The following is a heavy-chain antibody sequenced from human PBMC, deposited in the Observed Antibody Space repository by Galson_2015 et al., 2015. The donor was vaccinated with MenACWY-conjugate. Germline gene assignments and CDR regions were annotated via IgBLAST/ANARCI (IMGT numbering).Heavy chain of an antibody. V-gene: IGHV1-69*04. CDR2: IIPILGIA. CDR3: AREGKANDYGGNSADY. CDR1: GGTFSSYP. J-gene: IGHJ4*02. D-gene: IGHD4-23*01. Sequence: SVKVSCKASGGTFSSYPISWVRQAPGQGLEWMGRIIPILGIANYAQKFQGRVTITADKSTSTAYVELNRLRSEDTAVYYCAREGKANDYGGNSADYWGQGTLVTVSS.